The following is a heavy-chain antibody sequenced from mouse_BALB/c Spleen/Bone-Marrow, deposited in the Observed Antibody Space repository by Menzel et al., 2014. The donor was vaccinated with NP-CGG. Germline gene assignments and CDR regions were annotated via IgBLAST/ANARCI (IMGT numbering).Heavy chain of an antibody. V-gene: IGHV1-12*01. Sequence: QVQLQQSGAELVKPGASVKMSCKASGYTFTSYNMHWVKQTPGQGLEWIGAIYPGNGDTSYNQKFKGKATLTADKSSSTAYMQLSSLTSGDSAVYYCARSGSSGYYAMDYWGQGTSVTVSS. CDR3: ARSGSSGYYAMDY. CDR2: IYPGNGDT. J-gene: IGHJ4*01. CDR1: GYTFTSYN. D-gene: IGHD3-1*01.